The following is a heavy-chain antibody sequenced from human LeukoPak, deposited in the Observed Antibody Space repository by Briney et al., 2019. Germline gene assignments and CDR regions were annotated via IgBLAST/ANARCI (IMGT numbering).Heavy chain of an antibody. V-gene: IGHV3-20*04. CDR2: INWNGGST. Sequence: GGSLRLSCAASGFTFDDYGMSWVRQAPGKGLEWVSGINWNGGSTGYADSVKGRFTISRDNAKNSLYLQMNSLRAEDTALYYCARGTRGYSGYVWYDYYYYMDVWGKGTTVTVSS. D-gene: IGHD5-12*01. CDR3: ARGTRGYSGYVWYDYYYYMDV. J-gene: IGHJ6*03. CDR1: GFTFDDYG.